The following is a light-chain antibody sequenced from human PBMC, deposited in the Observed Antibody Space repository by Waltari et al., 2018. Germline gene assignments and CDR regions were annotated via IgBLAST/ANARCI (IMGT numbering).Light chain of an antibody. J-gene: IGKJ1*01. CDR3: QQPYFYPRT. V-gene: IGKV1-9*01. CDR1: QGIGRY. Sequence: DIQLTQSPSFVSASVGDRVTITCRASQGIGRYLDGYQQKPGNAPQFLVYAASTLQSGVPARFSGSGSGTEFTLTISSLQPEDFATYYCQQPYFYPRTFGQGTKVDIK. CDR2: AAS.